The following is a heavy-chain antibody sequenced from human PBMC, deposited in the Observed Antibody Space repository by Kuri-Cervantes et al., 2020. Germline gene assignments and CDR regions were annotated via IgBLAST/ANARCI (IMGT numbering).Heavy chain of an antibody. CDR2: IWYDGSNK. D-gene: IGHD2-8*01. Sequence: GESLKISCAASGFTFSSYGMHWVRQAPGKGLEWVAVIWYDGSNKYCADSVKGRFTISRDNSKNTLYLQMNSLRAEDTAVYYCARDGPNGRYYYYYYGMDVWGQGTTVTVSS. CDR3: ARDGPNGRYYYYYYGMDV. J-gene: IGHJ6*02. CDR1: GFTFSSYG. V-gene: IGHV3-33*01.